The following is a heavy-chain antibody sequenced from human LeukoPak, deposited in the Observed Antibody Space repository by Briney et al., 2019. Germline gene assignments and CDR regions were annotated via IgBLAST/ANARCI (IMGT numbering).Heavy chain of an antibody. Sequence: PSETLSVTCTVSGDSVSSYYGSWIRQPAGKGLEWIGRIYTSGGANYNPSLMSRVTMSVDTSKNQFSLKLSSVTAADTAVYYCARVSYDVGATGYYYYMDVWGKGTTVTISS. D-gene: IGHD1-26*01. J-gene: IGHJ6*03. CDR2: IYTSGGA. V-gene: IGHV4-4*07. CDR3: ARVSYDVGATGYYYYMDV. CDR1: GDSVSSYY.